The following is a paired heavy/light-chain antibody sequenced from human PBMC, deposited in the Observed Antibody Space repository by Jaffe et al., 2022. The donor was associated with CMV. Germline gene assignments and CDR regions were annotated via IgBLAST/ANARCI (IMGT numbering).Heavy chain of an antibody. V-gene: IGHV1-69*09. CDR2: IIPILGIA. CDR1: GGTFSSYA. Sequence: QVQLVQSGAEVKKPGSSVKVSCKASGGTFSSYAISWVRQAPGQGLEWMGRIIPILGIANYAQKFQGRVTITADKSTSTAYMELSSLRSEDTAVYYCARGKSSGWSQRETYYMDVWGKGTTVTVSS. D-gene: IGHD6-19*01. J-gene: IGHJ6*03. CDR3: ARGKSSGWSQRETYYMDV.
Light chain of an antibody. CDR1: ALPKQY. Sequence: SYELTQPPSVSVSPGQTARITCSGDALPKQYAYWYQQKPGQAPVLVIYKDSERPSGIPERFSGSSSGTTVTLTISGVQAEDEADYYCQSADSSGEVFGGGTKLTVL. CDR2: KDS. V-gene: IGLV3-25*03. CDR3: QSADSSGEV. J-gene: IGLJ3*02.